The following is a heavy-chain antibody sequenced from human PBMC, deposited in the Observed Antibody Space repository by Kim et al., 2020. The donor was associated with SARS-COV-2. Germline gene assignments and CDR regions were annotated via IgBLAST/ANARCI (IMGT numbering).Heavy chain of an antibody. CDR2: IKSKTDGGTT. J-gene: IGHJ2*01. Sequence: GGSLRLSCAASGFTFSNAWMSWVRQAPGKGLEWVGRIKSKTDGGTTDYAAPVKGRFTISRDDSKNTLYLQMNSLKTEDTAVYYCTTEESYDSSGYFYWYFDLWGRGTLVTVSS. D-gene: IGHD3-22*01. V-gene: IGHV3-15*01. CDR3: TTEESYDSSGYFYWYFDL. CDR1: GFTFSNAW.